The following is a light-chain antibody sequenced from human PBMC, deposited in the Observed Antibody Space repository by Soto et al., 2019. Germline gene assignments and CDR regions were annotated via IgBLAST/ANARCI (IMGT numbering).Light chain of an antibody. CDR2: GVS. Sequence: SGLTEPRAGSESTGQSATIHCKGTRSDVGGYNYVSWYQHHPGKAPKLMIYGVSERPSGVPDRFSGSKSGNTASLTISGLQAEDEADYYCCSYAGTPYVFGTGTKVTVL. J-gene: IGLJ1*01. CDR1: RSDVGGYNY. CDR3: CSYAGTPYV. V-gene: IGLV2-11*01.